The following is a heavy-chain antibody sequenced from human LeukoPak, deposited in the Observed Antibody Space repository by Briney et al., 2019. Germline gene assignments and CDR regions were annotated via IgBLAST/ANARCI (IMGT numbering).Heavy chain of an antibody. D-gene: IGHD5-12*01. CDR3: ARRNYGYGFPY. Sequence: SETLSLTCAVYGGSFSGYHWSWIRQPPGKGLEWIGEINHSGSTNYNPSLKSRVTMSIDTSKNQFSLQLSSVTAADTAVYYCARRNYGYGFPYWGQGTLVTVSS. V-gene: IGHV4-34*01. CDR2: INHSGST. J-gene: IGHJ4*02. CDR1: GGSFSGYH.